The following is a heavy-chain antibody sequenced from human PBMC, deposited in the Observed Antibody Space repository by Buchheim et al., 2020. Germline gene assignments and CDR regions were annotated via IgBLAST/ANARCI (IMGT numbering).Heavy chain of an antibody. CDR3: AREGSRQQLLYP. V-gene: IGHV3-7*03. CDR1: GFTFSTYW. J-gene: IGHJ5*02. D-gene: IGHD2-2*01. Sequence: EVQLVESGGGLVQPGGSLRLSCAASGFTFSTYWMSWVRQAPGKGLEWVANIKEDGSEKYYVDSVRGRFTISRDNARNSLSLQMNSLRAEDTAVYYCAREGSRQQLLYPWGQGTL. CDR2: IKEDGSEK.